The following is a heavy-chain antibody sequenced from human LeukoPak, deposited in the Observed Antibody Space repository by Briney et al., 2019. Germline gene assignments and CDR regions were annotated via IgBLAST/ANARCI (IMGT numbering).Heavy chain of an antibody. D-gene: IGHD6-13*01. J-gene: IGHJ4*02. CDR3: ASRYSSSWYYFDY. V-gene: IGHV4-39*01. CDR2: IYYSGST. CDR1: GGSISSSSYY. Sequence: PSETLSLTCTVSGGSISSSSYYWGWIRQPPGKGLEWIGSIYYSGSTYYNPSLKSRVTISVDTSKNQFSLKLSSVTAADTAVYYCASRYSSSWYYFDYWGQGTLVTVSS.